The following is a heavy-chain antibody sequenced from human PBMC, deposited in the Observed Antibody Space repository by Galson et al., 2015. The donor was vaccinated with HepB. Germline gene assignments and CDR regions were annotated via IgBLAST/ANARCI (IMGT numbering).Heavy chain of an antibody. Sequence: SLRLSCAASGFTFSSYGMHWVRQAPGKGLEWVAVISYDGSNKYYADSVKGRFTISRDNSKNTLYLQLNSLTVEDTAEYYCAKGTYGGYRGFDYWGQGTLVTVSS. V-gene: IGHV3-30*18. D-gene: IGHD4-17*01. CDR3: AKGTYGGYRGFDY. CDR1: GFTFSSYG. J-gene: IGHJ4*02. CDR2: ISYDGSNK.